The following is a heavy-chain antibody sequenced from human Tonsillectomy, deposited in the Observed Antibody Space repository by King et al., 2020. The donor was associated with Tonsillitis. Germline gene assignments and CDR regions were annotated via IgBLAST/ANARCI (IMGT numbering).Heavy chain of an antibody. CDR3: AGFYVWGSYRLDY. Sequence: QLQESGPGLVKPSQTLSLTCTVSGGSITSGGYYWSWIRQHPGKGLEWIGYIYYSGSTYYNPSLKSRVTISVDTSKNQFSLKLSSVAAADTAVYYCAGFYVWGSYRLDYWGPGTLVTVSS. D-gene: IGHD3-16*02. CDR1: GGSITSGGYY. CDR2: IYYSGST. J-gene: IGHJ4*02. V-gene: IGHV4-31*03.